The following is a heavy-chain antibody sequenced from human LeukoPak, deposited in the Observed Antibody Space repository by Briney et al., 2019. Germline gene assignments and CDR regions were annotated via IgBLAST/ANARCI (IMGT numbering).Heavy chain of an antibody. V-gene: IGHV3-7*01. CDR2: IKQDGSQ. CDR3: ARGPDYGDRLDFFDY. J-gene: IGHJ4*02. CDR1: GFSLSRHW. D-gene: IGHD4-17*01. Sequence: RGALRLSSAAPGFSLSRHWMGWVRQAPGKGPGWVASIKQDGSQYYVDSVNGRFIISRDNAKNSLYLQMNSLRAEDTDVYSCARGPDYGDRLDFFDYWGQGTLVTVSA.